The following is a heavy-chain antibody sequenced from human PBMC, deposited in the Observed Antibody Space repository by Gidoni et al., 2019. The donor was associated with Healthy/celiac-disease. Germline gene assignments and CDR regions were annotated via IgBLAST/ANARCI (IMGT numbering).Heavy chain of an antibody. J-gene: IGHJ4*02. D-gene: IGHD1-1*01. CDR2: ISYDGSNK. CDR1: GFTFSSYG. CDR3: AKVATGTENY. V-gene: IGHV3-30*18. Sequence: QVELVEAGGGGVKPGRSRRLSCAAAGFTFSSYGMHWVRQAPGKGLEWVAFISYDGSNKYYADSVKGRFTISRDNSKNTLYLQMNSLRAEDTAVYYCAKVATGTENYWGQGTLVTVSS.